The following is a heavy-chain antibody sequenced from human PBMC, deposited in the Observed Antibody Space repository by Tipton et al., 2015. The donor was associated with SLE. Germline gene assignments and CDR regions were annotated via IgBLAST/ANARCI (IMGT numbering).Heavy chain of an antibody. Sequence: QSGAEVKKPGASVKVSCKASGYTFTGYYMHWVRQAPGQGLEWMGWINPNSGGTNYAQKFQGRVTMTRDTSISTAYMELSRLRSDDTAVYYCARNKAPNTVTNGWFDPWGQGTLVTVSS. CDR1: GYTFTGYY. CDR2: INPNSGGT. D-gene: IGHD4-17*01. V-gene: IGHV1-2*02. CDR3: ARNKAPNTVTNGWFDP. J-gene: IGHJ5*02.